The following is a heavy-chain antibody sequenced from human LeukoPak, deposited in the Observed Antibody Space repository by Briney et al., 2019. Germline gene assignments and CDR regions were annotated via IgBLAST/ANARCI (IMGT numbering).Heavy chain of an antibody. D-gene: IGHD6-19*01. CDR3: ARGQGIAVAGTPNDY. CDR2: INPNSGGT. CDR1: GYTFTGYY. V-gene: IGHV1-2*02. J-gene: IGHJ4*02. Sequence: ASVKVSCKASGYTFTGYYMHWVRQAPGQGLEWMGWINPNSGGTNYAQKFQGRVTMTRDTSISTAYMELSRLRSDDTAVYYCARGQGIAVAGTPNDYWGQGTLVTVSS.